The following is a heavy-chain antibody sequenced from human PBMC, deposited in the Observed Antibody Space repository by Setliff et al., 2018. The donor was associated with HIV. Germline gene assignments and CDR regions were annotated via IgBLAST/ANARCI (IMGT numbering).Heavy chain of an antibody. D-gene: IGHD6-19*01. CDR3: AKNSAWAVIGSDYYLDF. CDR2: ITGSGIST. V-gene: IGHV3-23*01. CDR1: GFTFSSYA. J-gene: IGHJ4*02. Sequence: GGSLRLSCAASGFTFSSYAMTWVRQAPGKGLEWVASITGSGISTYHADFVKGRFTISRDKSKNTLYLQMNSLRAEDTAVYYCAKNSAWAVIGSDYYLDFWGQGTRVTAPQ.